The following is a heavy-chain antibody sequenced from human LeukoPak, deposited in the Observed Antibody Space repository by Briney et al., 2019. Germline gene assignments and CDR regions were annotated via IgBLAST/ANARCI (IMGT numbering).Heavy chain of an antibody. CDR1: GGSVSSGSFY. V-gene: IGHV4-61*01. J-gene: IGHJ4*02. Sequence: WETLSLTCTVSGGSVSSGSFYWSWIRQPPGKGLEWIGYIFHSGSTNYNPSLKSRVTISVDTSKNQFSLKLSSVTAADTAIYYCASTDYGDYLLNYWGQGTLVTVSS. CDR2: IFHSGST. D-gene: IGHD4-17*01. CDR3: ASTDYGDYLLNY.